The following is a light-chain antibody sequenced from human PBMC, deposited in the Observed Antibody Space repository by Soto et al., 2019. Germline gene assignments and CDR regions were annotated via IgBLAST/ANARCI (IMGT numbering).Light chain of an antibody. J-gene: IGKJ1*01. V-gene: IGKV4-1*01. CDR1: QNVLYSSNNKNY. CDR3: QQYYTALWT. CDR2: WAS. Sequence: DIVMTQSPESLAVSLGERATINCKSSQNVLYSSNNKNYLAWYQQKPGQPPKLLIYWASTRESGVPDRFSGSGSGTDFTLSISSLQAEDVAVYYCQQYYTALWTFGQGTKVEIK.